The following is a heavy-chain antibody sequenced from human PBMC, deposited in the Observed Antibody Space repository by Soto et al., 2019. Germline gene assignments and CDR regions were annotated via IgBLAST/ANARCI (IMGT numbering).Heavy chain of an antibody. CDR2: ITAYNGNT. V-gene: IGHV1-18*01. D-gene: IGHD3-22*01. J-gene: IGHJ4*02. CDR1: GYTFTSYG. Sequence: QVQLVQSGAEVKKPGASVKVSCKASGYTFTSYGISWVRQAPGQGLEWMGGITAYNGNTNYAQKLQGRVTMTTDTPTSTAYMELRSLRSDDTSVYYCARAPDSSGYYFFDYWRQGTLVTVAS. CDR3: ARAPDSSGYYFFDY.